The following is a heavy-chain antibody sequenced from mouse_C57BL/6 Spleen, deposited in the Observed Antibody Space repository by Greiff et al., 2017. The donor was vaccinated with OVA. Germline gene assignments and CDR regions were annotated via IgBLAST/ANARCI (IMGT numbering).Heavy chain of an antibody. V-gene: IGHV1-26*01. J-gene: IGHJ1*03. CDR2: INPNNGGT. CDR3: AKVYYSNYFDV. D-gene: IGHD2-5*01. CDR1: GYTFTDYY. Sequence: EVKLQQSGPELVKPGASVKISCKASGYTFTDYYMNWVKQSHGKSLEWIGAINPNNGGTSYNQKFKGKATLTVDKSSSTAYMELRSLTSEDSAVYYCAKVYYSNYFDVWGTGTTVTVSS.